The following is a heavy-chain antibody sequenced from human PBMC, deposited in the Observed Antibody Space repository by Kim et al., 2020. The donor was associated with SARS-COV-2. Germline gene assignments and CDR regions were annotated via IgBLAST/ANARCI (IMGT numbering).Heavy chain of an antibody. CDR3: AANGGDFFYY. V-gene: IGHV3-48*03. Sequence: GGSLRLSCTASGFTFSSYEFNWVRQAPGKGLEWLSYISSSGSAVYYADSVKGRFTMSRDNVRKLVYLQMNNVGAEDTAVYYCAANGGDFFYYWGQGTLVTVSS. CDR2: ISSSGSAV. CDR1: GFTFSSYE. J-gene: IGHJ4*02. D-gene: IGHD3-16*01.